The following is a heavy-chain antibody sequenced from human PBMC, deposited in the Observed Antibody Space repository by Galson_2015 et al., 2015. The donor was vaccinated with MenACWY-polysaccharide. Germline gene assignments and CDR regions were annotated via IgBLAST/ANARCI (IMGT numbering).Heavy chain of an antibody. CDR1: GFTFSSYS. CDR3: ARLSSSTNCYPY. J-gene: IGHJ4*02. CDR2: INQDGSEK. Sequence: SLRLSCAASGFTFSSYSMTWVRQTPGKGLDWVANINQDGSEKYYVDSVKGRFAISRDNAKNSLFLQMNSLRAEDTAVYYCARLSSSTNCYPYWGQGTLVTVSS. V-gene: IGHV3-7*01. D-gene: IGHD2-2*01.